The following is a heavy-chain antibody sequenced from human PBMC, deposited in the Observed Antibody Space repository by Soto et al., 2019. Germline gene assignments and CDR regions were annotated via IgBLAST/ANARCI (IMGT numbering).Heavy chain of an antibody. CDR2: IKSKTDGGTT. J-gene: IGHJ4*02. D-gene: IGHD6-19*01. CDR1: GFTFSNAW. V-gene: IGHV3-15*01. CDR3: TTRPLYDNRIAVAGGIDY. Sequence: EVQLVESGGGLVKPGGSLRLSCAASGFTFSNAWMSWVRQAPGKGLEWVGRIKSKTDGGTTDYAAPVKGRFTISRDDSKITLYLQMNSLKTEDTAVYYCTTRPLYDNRIAVAGGIDYWGQGTLVTVSS.